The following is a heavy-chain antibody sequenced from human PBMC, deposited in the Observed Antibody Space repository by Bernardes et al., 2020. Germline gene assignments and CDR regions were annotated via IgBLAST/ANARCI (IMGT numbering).Heavy chain of an antibody. D-gene: IGHD2-8*01. V-gene: IGHV4-30-4*01. CDR1: GGSISSGDYY. J-gene: IGHJ4*02. Sequence: SETLSLTCTVSGGSISSGDYYWRWLRQPPGKGLEWIGYIYYSGSTYYNPSLKSRVTISVDTSKNQFSLKLSSVTAADTAVYYCARKQVRYCTNGVCYPFDYWGQGTLVTVSS. CDR3: ARKQVRYCTNGVCYPFDY. CDR2: IYYSGST.